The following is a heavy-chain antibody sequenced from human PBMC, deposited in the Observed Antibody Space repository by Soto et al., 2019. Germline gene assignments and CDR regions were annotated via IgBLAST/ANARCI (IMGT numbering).Heavy chain of an antibody. CDR3: ARGRDYDILTGYYTPVFDY. J-gene: IGHJ4*02. V-gene: IGHV1-69*13. D-gene: IGHD3-9*01. Sequence: SVKVSCKASGGTFSSYAISWVRQAPGQGLEWMGGIIPIFSTANYAQKFQGRVTITADESTSTAYMELSSLRSEDTAVYYCARGRDYDILTGYYTPVFDYWGQGTLVTVSS. CDR2: IIPIFSTA. CDR1: GGTFSSYA.